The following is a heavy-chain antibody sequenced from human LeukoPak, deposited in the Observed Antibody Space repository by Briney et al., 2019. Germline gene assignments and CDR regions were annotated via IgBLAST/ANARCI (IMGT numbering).Heavy chain of an antibody. D-gene: IGHD5-18*01. CDR2: IYYNGVT. Sequence: SETLSLTCSVPGDSINYYYWSWIRQPPGKGLEWIGYIYYNGVTNYNPSLKSRLTISVDTSKNQFSLKLNSVTAADTALYYCARAQPGYSFVFDLWCLGTLATVSS. V-gene: IGHV4-59*01. J-gene: IGHJ4*02. CDR1: GDSINYYY. CDR3: ARAQPGYSFVFDL.